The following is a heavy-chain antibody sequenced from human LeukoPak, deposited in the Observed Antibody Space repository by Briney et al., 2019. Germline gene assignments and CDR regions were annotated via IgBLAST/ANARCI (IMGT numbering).Heavy chain of an antibody. V-gene: IGHV4-4*07. J-gene: IGHJ5*02. CDR2: IYTSGST. Sequence: SETLSLTCTVSGGSISSYYWSWIRQPAGKGLEWIGRIYTSGSTNYNPSLKSRVTMSVDTSKNQFSLKLSSVTAADTAVHYCARVGCSGGSCYYNWFDPWGQGTLVTVSS. D-gene: IGHD2-15*01. CDR3: ARVGCSGGSCYYNWFDP. CDR1: GGSISSYY.